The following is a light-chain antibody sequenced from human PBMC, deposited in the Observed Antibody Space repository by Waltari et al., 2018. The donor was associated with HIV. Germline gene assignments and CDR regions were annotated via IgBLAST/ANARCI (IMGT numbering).Light chain of an antibody. CDR1: QNILYSSKNENF. V-gene: IGKV4-1*01. CDR3: QQYYSTPPT. J-gene: IGKJ1*01. Sequence: DIVMTQSPHSLAVSLGERATINCKSSQNILYSSKNENFFAWYQQKPGQTPKLLIYWASTRGYGVPDRFSGSGSGTDFTLTINNLQSEDVAVYFCQQYYSTPPTFGQGTRVEI. CDR2: WAS.